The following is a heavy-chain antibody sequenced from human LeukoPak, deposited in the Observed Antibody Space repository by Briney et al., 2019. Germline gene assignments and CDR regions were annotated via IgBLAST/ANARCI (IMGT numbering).Heavy chain of an antibody. D-gene: IGHD2-15*01. J-gene: IGHJ4*02. CDR3: ARAPSYCSGGSCYSVYFDY. CDR1: SGSFSGYY. Sequence: SETLSLTCAVYSGSFSGYYWSWIRQPPGKGLEWIGEINHSGSTNYNPSLKSRVTISVDTSKNQFSLKLSSVTAADTAVYYCARAPSYCSGGSCYSVYFDYWGQGNLVTVSS. V-gene: IGHV4-34*01. CDR2: INHSGST.